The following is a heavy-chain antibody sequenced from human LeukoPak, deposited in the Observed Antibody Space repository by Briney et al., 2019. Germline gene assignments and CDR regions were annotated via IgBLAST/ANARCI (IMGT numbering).Heavy chain of an antibody. Sequence: SETLSLTCTVSGGSISSSSYYWGWIRQPPGKGLEWIGSIYYSGSTYYNPSLKSRVTISVDTSKNQFSLKLSSVTAADTAVYYCARYTYYYDSSGSLSGGAFDIWGQGTMVTVSS. D-gene: IGHD3-22*01. CDR3: ARYTYYYDSSGSLSGGAFDI. V-gene: IGHV4-39*07. CDR1: GGSISSSSYY. J-gene: IGHJ3*02. CDR2: IYYSGST.